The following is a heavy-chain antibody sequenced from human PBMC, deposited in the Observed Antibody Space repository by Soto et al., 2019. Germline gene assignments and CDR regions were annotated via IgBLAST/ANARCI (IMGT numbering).Heavy chain of an antibody. J-gene: IGHJ5*02. CDR3: AHSRGGGNSAWFDP. Sequence: QITLKESGPTLVKPTQTLTLTCTFSGFSLSTSGGGVGWIRQPPGKALEWLALIYWDDDKRYSPSLKNRLTTTKDTSNDQVVLTMPNMDPVDTATYYSAHSRGGGNSAWFDPWGQGTLVTVSS. V-gene: IGHV2-5*02. CDR2: IYWDDDK. CDR1: GFSLSTSGGG. D-gene: IGHD2-21*02.